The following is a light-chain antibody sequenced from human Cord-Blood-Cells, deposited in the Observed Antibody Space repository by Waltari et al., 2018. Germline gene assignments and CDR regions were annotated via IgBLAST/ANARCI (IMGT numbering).Light chain of an antibody. J-gene: IGLJ2*01. CDR1: SSDVGGYNY. Sequence: QSALTQPRSVSGSPGQSVTISCTGTSSDVGGYNYVSWYQQHPGKAPKLMIYDVSKRPSWVPDRFSGSKSGNTDSLTISGLQAEDEAAYYCCSYAGSYTFVLFGGGTKLTVL. V-gene: IGLV2-11*01. CDR3: CSYAGSYTFVL. CDR2: DVS.